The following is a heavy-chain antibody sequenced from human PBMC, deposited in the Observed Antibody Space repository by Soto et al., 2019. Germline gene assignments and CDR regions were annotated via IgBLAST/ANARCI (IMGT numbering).Heavy chain of an antibody. V-gene: IGHV4-59*01. CDR2: IYYSGST. Sequence: SEALSLTCTVYGGSIRSYYWSWIRQPPGKGLEWIGNIYYSGSTNYNPSRKSRVTMSVDMSKNQVSLKLSSVTAADTAVYYCTRVGGYYGDYPNFDYWGQGALVTVSS. J-gene: IGHJ4*02. CDR1: GGSIRSYY. CDR3: TRVGGYYGDYPNFDY. D-gene: IGHD4-17*01.